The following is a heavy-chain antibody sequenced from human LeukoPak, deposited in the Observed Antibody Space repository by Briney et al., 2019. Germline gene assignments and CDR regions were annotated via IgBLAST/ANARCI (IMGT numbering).Heavy chain of an antibody. CDR3: VRASGDY. Sequence: QPGGSLRLTCAASGFTFNKYRMHWVRQAQGKGLVWVSRIDTDGTNTNYADSVKGRFTISRDNAKNTVYLQMNSLRAEDTAVYYCVRASGDYWGQGILVTVSS. CDR1: GFTFNKYR. J-gene: IGHJ4*02. CDR2: IDTDGTNT. V-gene: IGHV3-74*01.